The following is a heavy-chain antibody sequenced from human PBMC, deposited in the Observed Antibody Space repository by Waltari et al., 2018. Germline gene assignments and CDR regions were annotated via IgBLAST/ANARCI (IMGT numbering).Heavy chain of an antibody. CDR2: INPNSGGT. Sequence: QVQLVQSGAEVKKPGASVKVSCKASGYTFTGYYMHWVRQAPGKGLEWMGRINPNSGGTNYAQKFQGRVTITADKSTSTAYMELSSVRSEDTAVYYCAGWEQTGAFDIWGQGTMVTVSS. CDR1: GYTFTGYY. J-gene: IGHJ3*02. CDR3: AGWEQTGAFDI. D-gene: IGHD1-26*01. V-gene: IGHV1-2*06.